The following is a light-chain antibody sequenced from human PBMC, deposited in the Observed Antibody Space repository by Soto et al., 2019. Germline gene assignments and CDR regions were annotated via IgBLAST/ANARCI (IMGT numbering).Light chain of an antibody. CDR1: SSDVGGYNY. J-gene: IGLJ2*01. CDR2: DVS. V-gene: IGLV2-14*01. Sequence: QSALTQPASVSGSPGQSITLSCTGTSSDVGGYNYVSWYQQHPGKAPKLMIYDVSNRPSGVSNRFSGSKSGNTASLTISGLQAEDEADYYCSSYTSSSTLVVFGGGTKVTVL. CDR3: SSYTSSSTLVV.